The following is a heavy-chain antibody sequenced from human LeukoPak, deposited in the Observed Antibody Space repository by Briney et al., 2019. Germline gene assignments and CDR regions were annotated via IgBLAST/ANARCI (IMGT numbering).Heavy chain of an antibody. CDR3: ARGTYDSSGWYEGHFDY. D-gene: IGHD6-19*01. V-gene: IGHV3-13*01. CDR1: GFTFSSYD. CDR2: IGTAGDT. J-gene: IGHJ4*02. Sequence: PGGSLRLSCAASGFTFSSYDMHWVRQATGKGLEWVSAIGTAGDTYYPGSVKGRFTISRENAKNSLYLQMNSLRAGDTVVYYCARGTYDSSGWYEGHFDYWGQGTLVTVSS.